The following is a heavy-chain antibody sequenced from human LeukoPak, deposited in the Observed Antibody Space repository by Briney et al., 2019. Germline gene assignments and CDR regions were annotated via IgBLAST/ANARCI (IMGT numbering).Heavy chain of an antibody. J-gene: IGHJ4*02. CDR3: AKGKGWEQPIDF. Sequence: GGSLRLSCAASGFTFTSDWMHWVRQAPENGLFSVSRINSDGSSTNYADSVKGRFTISRDNAKNTLYLQMNSLRAEDTAVYYCAKGKGWEQPIDFWGQGSLVAVSS. V-gene: IGHV3-74*01. CDR1: GFTFTSDW. CDR2: INSDGSST. D-gene: IGHD1-26*01.